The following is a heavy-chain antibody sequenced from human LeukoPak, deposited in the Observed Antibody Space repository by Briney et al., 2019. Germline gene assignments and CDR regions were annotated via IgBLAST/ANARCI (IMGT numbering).Heavy chain of an antibody. V-gene: IGHV3-30*02. D-gene: IGHD3-22*01. J-gene: IGHJ4*02. Sequence: GGSPRLSCAASGFTFSSYGMRWLRKAPGKGLEWVAFIRYDGSNKYYADSVKGRFTISRDNSKNTLYLQMNSLRAEDTAVYYCAKDMSYYDSSVPGYYFDYWGQGTLVTVSS. CDR3: AKDMSYYDSSVPGYYFDY. CDR1: GFTFSSYG. CDR2: IRYDGSNK.